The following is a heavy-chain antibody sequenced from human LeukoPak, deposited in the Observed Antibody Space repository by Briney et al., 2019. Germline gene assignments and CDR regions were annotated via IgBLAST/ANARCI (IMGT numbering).Heavy chain of an antibody. J-gene: IGHJ6*03. V-gene: IGHV4-61*02. CDR3: AREEVFFEEVAADYYYYYYMDV. Sequence: PSETLSLTCTVSGGSISSGSYYWSWIRQPAGKGLEWIGRIYTSGSTNYNPSLKSRVTISVDTSKNQFSLKLSSVTAADTAVYYCAREEVFFEEVAADYYYYYYMDVWGKGTTVTVSS. CDR1: GGSISSGSYY. CDR2: IYTSGST. D-gene: IGHD2-15*01.